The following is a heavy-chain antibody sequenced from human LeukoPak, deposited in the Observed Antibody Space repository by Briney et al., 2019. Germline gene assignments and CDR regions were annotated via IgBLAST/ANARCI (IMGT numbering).Heavy chain of an antibody. Sequence: PSETLSLTCTVSGGSISSDGYYWSWIRQLPGKGLEWTGYIYYSGTTYYNPSLESRVTMSVDTSKNQFSLKLSSVTAADTAVYYCARYRDSGGRLAFDIWGQGTMVIVPS. D-gene: IGHD2-15*01. CDR2: IYYSGTT. V-gene: IGHV4-31*03. CDR1: GGSISSDGYY. J-gene: IGHJ3*02. CDR3: ARYRDSGGRLAFDI.